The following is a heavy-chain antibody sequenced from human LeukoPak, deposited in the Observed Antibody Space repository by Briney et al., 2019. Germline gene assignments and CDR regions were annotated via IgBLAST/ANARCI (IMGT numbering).Heavy chain of an antibody. V-gene: IGHV1-2*06. CDR2: INTNSGGT. D-gene: IGHD5-12*01. CDR1: GYSFTDNY. Sequence: ASVKVSCKASGYSFTDNYMHWVRQAPGQGLEWMGRINTNSGGTNYAQRYQGRVTMTRDTSISTVYMELRRLRSDDTAVYYCARVDIGYWGQGTLVTVSS. CDR3: ARVDIGY. J-gene: IGHJ4*02.